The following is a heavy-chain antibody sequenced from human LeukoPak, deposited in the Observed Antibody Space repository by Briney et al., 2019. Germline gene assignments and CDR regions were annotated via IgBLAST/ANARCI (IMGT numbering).Heavy chain of an antibody. Sequence: PGGSLRLSCAASGFTFSSYSMNWVRQAPGEGLEWVSSISSSSSYIYYADSVKGRFTISRDNAKNSLYLQMNSLRAEDTAVYYCARDSNYDILTGYYSYYFDYWGQGTLVTVSS. J-gene: IGHJ4*02. V-gene: IGHV3-21*01. CDR2: ISSSSSYI. CDR1: GFTFSSYS. CDR3: ARDSNYDILTGYYSYYFDY. D-gene: IGHD3-9*01.